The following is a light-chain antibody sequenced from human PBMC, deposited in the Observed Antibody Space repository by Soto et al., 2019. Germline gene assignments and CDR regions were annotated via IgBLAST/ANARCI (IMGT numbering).Light chain of an antibody. Sequence: EIVWTQSRGTRSLSPGERATLSCRASQNVNSNHIAWYQQKPGQAPRLLIYGPSSRATGIPERSSGSGSGTDFTLTISRLEPEDFAVYFCHQFGSSPQTFGHGTKVDIK. J-gene: IGKJ1*01. CDR1: QNVNSNH. V-gene: IGKV3-20*01. CDR2: GPS. CDR3: HQFGSSPQT.